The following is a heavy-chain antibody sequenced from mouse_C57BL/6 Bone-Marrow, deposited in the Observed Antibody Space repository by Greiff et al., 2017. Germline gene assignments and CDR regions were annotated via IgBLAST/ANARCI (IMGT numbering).Heavy chain of an antibody. J-gene: IGHJ2*01. V-gene: IGHV14-4*01. Sequence: VHVKQSGAELVRPGASVKLSCTASGFNINDDYMHWVKQRPEQGLEWIGWIDPDNGDTEYASKFQGKATITADTSSNTAYLQLSSLTSEDTAVYYCTTDYFDYWGQGTTLTVSS. CDR2: IDPDNGDT. CDR3: TTDYFDY. CDR1: GFNINDDY.